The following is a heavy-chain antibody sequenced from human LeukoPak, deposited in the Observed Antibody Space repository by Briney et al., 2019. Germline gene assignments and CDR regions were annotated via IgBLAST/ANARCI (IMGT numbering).Heavy chain of an antibody. J-gene: IGHJ4*02. CDR2: IYYSGST. V-gene: IGHV4-59*08. CDR3: ARRGIAAADPFDY. Sequence: SETLSLTCTVSGGSISSYYWSWIRQPPGKGLEWIGYIYYSGSTNYNPSLKSRVTISVDTSKNQFSLKLSSVTAADTAVYYCARRGIAAADPFDYWGQGTLVTVSS. CDR1: GGSISSYY. D-gene: IGHD6-13*01.